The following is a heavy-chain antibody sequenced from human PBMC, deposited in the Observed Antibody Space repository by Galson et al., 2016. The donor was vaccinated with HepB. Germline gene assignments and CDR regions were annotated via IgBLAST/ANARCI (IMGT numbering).Heavy chain of an antibody. CDR1: GFTFSSYG. J-gene: IGHJ6*02. CDR2: ISRGSGTI. V-gene: IGHV3-48*02. D-gene: IGHD4-23*01. Sequence: SLRLSCAASGFTFSSYGMNWIRQAPGKGLEWVSYISRGSGTIYYADSVRGRFTVSRDNARNSLYLQMNSLRDEDTAVYYWPTSDSGGDTFVDVWGQGTTVIVTS. CDR3: PTSDSGGDTFVDV.